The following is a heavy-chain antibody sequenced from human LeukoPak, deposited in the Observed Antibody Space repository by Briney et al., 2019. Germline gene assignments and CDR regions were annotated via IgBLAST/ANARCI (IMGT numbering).Heavy chain of an antibody. CDR2: ISWNSGSI. Sequence: GGSLRLSCAASGFTFDDYAMHWVRQAPGKGLEWVSGISWNSGSIGYADSVKGRFTISRDNAKNSLYLQMNSLRAEDTALYYCAKDGYKYSSGWPPGSAFEIWGQGTMVTVSS. V-gene: IGHV3-9*01. CDR1: GFTFDDYA. D-gene: IGHD6-19*01. J-gene: IGHJ3*02. CDR3: AKDGYKYSSGWPPGSAFEI.